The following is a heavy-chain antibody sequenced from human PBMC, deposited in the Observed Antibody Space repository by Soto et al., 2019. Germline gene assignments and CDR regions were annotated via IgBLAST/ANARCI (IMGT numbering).Heavy chain of an antibody. J-gene: IGHJ5*02. CDR1: GGSISGYY. CDR3: ARVGVATTLGDWFDP. Sequence: QVQLQESGPGLVKPSETLSLTCTVSGGSISGYYWTWIRQPPGKGLEWIGYIYYSGSTNYNPSLKRRVTISVDTSKNHFSLKLSSVTAADTAVYYCARVGVATTLGDWFDPWGQGTLVTVSS. V-gene: IGHV4-59*01. D-gene: IGHD2-15*01. CDR2: IYYSGST.